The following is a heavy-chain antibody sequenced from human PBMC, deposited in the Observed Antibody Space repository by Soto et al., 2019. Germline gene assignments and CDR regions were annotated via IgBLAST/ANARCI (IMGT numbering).Heavy chain of an antibody. Sequence: QVQLVESGGGVVQPARSLRLSCAASGFTFSSYGMHWVRQAPGTGLGWVAVISYVGGNKYYVDSVNGRFTISRDNSKNTLYLQVSSLRAEDTAVYYCAKGGTGGWNNWFDPWGQGTLVIVSS. CDR1: GFTFSSYG. CDR2: ISYVGGNK. D-gene: IGHD6-19*01. V-gene: IGHV3-30*18. J-gene: IGHJ5*02. CDR3: AKGGTGGWNNWFDP.